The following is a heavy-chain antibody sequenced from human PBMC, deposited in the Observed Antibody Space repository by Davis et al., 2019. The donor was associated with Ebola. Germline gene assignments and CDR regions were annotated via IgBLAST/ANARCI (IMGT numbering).Heavy chain of an antibody. V-gene: IGHV3-7*01. CDR3: ARDVAAAGLQFDY. D-gene: IGHD6-13*01. CDR1: GFTFSSYW. J-gene: IGHJ4*02. Sequence: GESLKISCAASGFTFSSYWMSWVRQAPGKGLEWVANIKQDGSEKYYVDSVKGRFTISRDNAKNSLYLQMNSLRAEDTAVYYCARDVAAAGLQFDYWGQGTLVTVSS. CDR2: IKQDGSEK.